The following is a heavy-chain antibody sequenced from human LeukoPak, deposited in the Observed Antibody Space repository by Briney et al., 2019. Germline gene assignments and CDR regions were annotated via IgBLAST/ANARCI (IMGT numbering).Heavy chain of an antibody. CDR3: ARVGPAEDYYDSSGYYWFDP. CDR2: INPSGGST. J-gene: IGHJ5*02. Sequence: ASVKVSCKASGYTFTSYYMHWVRQAPGQGLEWTGIINPSGGSTSYAQKFQGRVTMTRDTSTSTVYMELSSLRSEDTAVYYCARVGPAEDYYDSSGYYWFDPWGQGTLVTVSS. V-gene: IGHV1-46*01. D-gene: IGHD3-22*01. CDR1: GYTFTSYY.